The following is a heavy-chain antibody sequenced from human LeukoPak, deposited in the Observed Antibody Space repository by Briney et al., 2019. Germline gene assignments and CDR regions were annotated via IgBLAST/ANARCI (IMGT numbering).Heavy chain of an antibody. CDR1: GGSISSYY. CDR3: AKVVRTKGYCSSTSCPPNWYFDL. J-gene: IGHJ2*01. D-gene: IGHD2-2*01. V-gene: IGHV4-59*01. Sequence: SETLSLTCTVSGGSISSYYWSWIRQPPGKGLEWIGYIYYSGSTNYNPSLKSRVTISVDTSKNQFSLKLSSVTAADTAVYYCAKVVRTKGYCSSTSCPPNWYFDLWGRGTLVTVSS. CDR2: IYYSGST.